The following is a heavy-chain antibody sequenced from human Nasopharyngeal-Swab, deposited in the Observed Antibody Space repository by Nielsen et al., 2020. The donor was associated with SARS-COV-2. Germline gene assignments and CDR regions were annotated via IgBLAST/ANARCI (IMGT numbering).Heavy chain of an antibody. V-gene: IGHV4-34*01. CDR3: ARHMLGGPTAFDI. CDR2: IYHSGST. J-gene: IGHJ3*02. CDR1: GGSFSGYY. D-gene: IGHD2-8*01. Sequence: SETLSLTCAVYGGSFSGYYWSWVRQPPGKGLEWIGEIYHSGSTNYNPYLTSRVTISVDKSKNQFSLKLRSVTAADTAVFYCARHMLGGPTAFDIWGQGTVVTVSS.